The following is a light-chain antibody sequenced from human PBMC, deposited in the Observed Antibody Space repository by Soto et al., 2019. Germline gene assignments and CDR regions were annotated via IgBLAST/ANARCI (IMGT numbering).Light chain of an antibody. J-gene: IGKJ1*01. CDR3: QEYNTNSRT. Sequence: IQMTQSPSTLSASVGDTVTITCRASESIYSWLAWYKQIPGKAPQHLIYKTSTLQGGVPSRFSGSGSGAEYTLTISSLQPDDFATYFCQEYNTNSRTFGQGTRV. CDR1: ESIYSW. CDR2: KTS. V-gene: IGKV1-5*03.